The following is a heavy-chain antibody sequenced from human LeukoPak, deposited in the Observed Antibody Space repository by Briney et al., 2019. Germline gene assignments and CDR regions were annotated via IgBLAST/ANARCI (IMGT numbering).Heavy chain of an antibody. Sequence: PSETLSLTCTVPGGSVSSSSYYWGWIRQPPGKGLEWIGSISYSGTNYNNPSLKSRVSISIDTSKNQFSVKLTSVTAADTAMYYFASLGTLPSWGQGTLVTVSS. V-gene: IGHV4-39*01. J-gene: IGHJ5*02. CDR3: ASLGTLPS. D-gene: IGHD7-27*01. CDR1: GGSVSSSSYY. CDR2: ISYSGTN.